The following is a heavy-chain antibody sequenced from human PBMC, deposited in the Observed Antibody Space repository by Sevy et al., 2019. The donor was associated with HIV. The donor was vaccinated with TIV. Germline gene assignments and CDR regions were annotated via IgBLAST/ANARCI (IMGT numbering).Heavy chain of an antibody. Sequence: SETLSLTCTVYGASFSDYYWSWIRQPPGKGLEWIGEINHSGSTNYNPSLKSRVTISVDTSRNQFSLKLSSVTAADTALYYCARGPIDRLYYYGSGNPDYWGQGTLVTVSS. V-gene: IGHV4-34*01. J-gene: IGHJ4*02. CDR1: GASFSDYY. CDR2: INHSGST. D-gene: IGHD3-10*01. CDR3: ARGPIDRLYYYGSGNPDY.